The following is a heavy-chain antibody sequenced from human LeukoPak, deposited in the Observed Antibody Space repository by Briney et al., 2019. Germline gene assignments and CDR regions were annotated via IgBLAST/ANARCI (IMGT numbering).Heavy chain of an antibody. D-gene: IGHD4-17*01. CDR2: ISGSGVTT. V-gene: IGHV3-23*01. J-gene: IGHJ4*02. Sequence: GVSLRLSCAASGFTFSTYAMSWVRQAPGKGLEWVSGISGSGVTTYYTDSVKGRFTISRDNAKNTLYLQIDTMRAEDTAVYYCAKGATTRSTVITYYFDNWGQGTLVTVSS. CDR3: AKGATTRSTVITYYFDN. CDR1: GFTFSTYA.